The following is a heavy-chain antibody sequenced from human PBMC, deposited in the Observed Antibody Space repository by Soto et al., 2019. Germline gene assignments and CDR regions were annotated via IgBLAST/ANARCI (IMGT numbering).Heavy chain of an antibody. CDR2: ISGSGGST. J-gene: IGHJ3*02. V-gene: IGHV3-23*01. Sequence: EVQLLESGGGLVQPGGSLRLSCAASGFTFSSYAMSWVRQAPGKGLEWVSAISGSGGSTYYADSVKGRFTISRDNSKNTLYLQMNSLRAEDTAVYYCAKGGNYYDILSLYGGHDAFDIWGQGTMVTVSS. CDR1: GFTFSSYA. D-gene: IGHD3-9*01. CDR3: AKGGNYYDILSLYGGHDAFDI.